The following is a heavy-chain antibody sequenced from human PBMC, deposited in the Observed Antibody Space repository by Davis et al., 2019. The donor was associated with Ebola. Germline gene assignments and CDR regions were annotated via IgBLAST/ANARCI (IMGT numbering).Heavy chain of an antibody. CDR2: IKQDGSET. CDR3: ASGAGWLIDY. CDR1: GFTFSNYA. Sequence: GESLKISCAASGFTFSNYAMSWVRQAPGKGLEWVAIIKQDGSETKYVDSVRGRFTISRDNAKNSVSLHMSSLRAEDTGKYYCASGAGWLIDYWGQGILVTVSS. V-gene: IGHV3-7*03. D-gene: IGHD6-19*01. J-gene: IGHJ4*02.